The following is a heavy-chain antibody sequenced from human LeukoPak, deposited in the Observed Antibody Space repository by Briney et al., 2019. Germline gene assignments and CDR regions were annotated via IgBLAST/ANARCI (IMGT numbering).Heavy chain of an antibody. Sequence: PGRSLRLSCTASGINFGGYAMSWVRQAPGKGLEWVAFIRSKLYGETTEYAASVKGRFTVSRDDSKSIAYLQMNSLKAEDTGVYYCTSYGGRTFDYWGQGTLVTVS. V-gene: IGHV3-49*04. J-gene: IGHJ4*02. CDR2: IRSKLYGETT. CDR3: TSYGGRTFDY. D-gene: IGHD4-23*01. CDR1: GINFGGYA.